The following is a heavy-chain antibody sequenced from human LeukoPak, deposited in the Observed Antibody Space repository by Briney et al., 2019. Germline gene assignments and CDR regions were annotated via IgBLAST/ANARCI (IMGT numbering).Heavy chain of an antibody. CDR2: IIPIFGTA. D-gene: IGHD6-13*01. V-gene: IGHV1-69*13. CDR1: GGTFSSYG. CDR3: ARDLYSSNPTDY. Sequence: ASVKVSCKASGGTFSSYGISWVRQAPGQGLEWMGGIIPIFGTANYAQKFQGRLTISADESTSTAYMELSSLRSEDTAVYYCARDLYSSNPTDYWGQGTLVTVSS. J-gene: IGHJ4*02.